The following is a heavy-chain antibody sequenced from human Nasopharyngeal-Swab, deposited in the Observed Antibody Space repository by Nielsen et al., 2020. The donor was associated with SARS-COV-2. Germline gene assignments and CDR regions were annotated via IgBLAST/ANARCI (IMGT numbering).Heavy chain of an antibody. V-gene: IGHV4-34*01. D-gene: IGHD3-10*01. J-gene: IGHJ2*01. CDR1: GGSIGSYY. CDR2: INHSGST. CDR3: ARVPGFWYFDL. Sequence: SETLSLTCTVSGGSIGSYYWNWIRQPAGKGLEWIGEINHSGSTNYNPSLKSRVTISVDTSKNQFSLKLSSVTAADTAVYYCARVPGFWYFDLWGRGTLVTVSS.